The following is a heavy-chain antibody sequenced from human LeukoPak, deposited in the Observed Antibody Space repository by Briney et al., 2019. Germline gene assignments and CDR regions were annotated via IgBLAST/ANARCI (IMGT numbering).Heavy chain of an antibody. V-gene: IGHV3-53*01. Sequence: GGSLRLSCTVSGFTVSSNSMSWVRQAPGKGLEWVSFIYSDNTHYSDSVKGRFTISRDNARNTLYLQMNSLRAEDTAVYYCAKSDYFDSWGQGTLVTVSS. CDR1: GFTVSSNS. CDR3: AKSDYFDS. J-gene: IGHJ4*02. CDR2: IYSDNT.